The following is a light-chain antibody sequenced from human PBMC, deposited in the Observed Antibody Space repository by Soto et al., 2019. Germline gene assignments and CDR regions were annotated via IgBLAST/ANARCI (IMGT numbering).Light chain of an antibody. CDR3: QQYKNWPPLT. Sequence: EIVMTQSPATLSVSPGETATLSCRASQSVSYNLAWYQQKPGHGPRLLIYGAFTRATGLTASFSGSGSGTAFTPTIHSLQSEDFPVYSCQQYKNWPPLTCGGGTKVEIK. V-gene: IGKV3-15*01. J-gene: IGKJ4*02. CDR1: QSVSYN. CDR2: GAF.